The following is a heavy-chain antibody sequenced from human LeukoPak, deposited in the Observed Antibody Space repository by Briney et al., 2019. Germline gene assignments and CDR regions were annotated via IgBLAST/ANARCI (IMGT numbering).Heavy chain of an antibody. CDR2: INHSGST. V-gene: IGHV4-34*01. CDR1: GGSFSGYY. D-gene: IGHD6-19*01. J-gene: IGHJ4*02. Sequence: PSETLSLTCAVYGGSFSGYYWSWIRQPPGKGLEWLGEINHSGSTNYNPSLKSRVTISVDTSKNQFSLKLSSVTAADTAVYYCARGYSSGWYNYWGQGTLVTVSS. CDR3: ARGYSSGWYNY.